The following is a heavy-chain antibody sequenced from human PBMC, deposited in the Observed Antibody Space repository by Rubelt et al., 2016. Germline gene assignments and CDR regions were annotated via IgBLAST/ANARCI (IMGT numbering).Heavy chain of an antibody. J-gene: IGHJ4*02. CDR3: ARGRFSYGSFSAPYDY. D-gene: IGHD3-10*01. V-gene: IGHV4-4*02. CDR2: ISHSGTT. CDR1: GDSIISFYW. Sequence: GDSIISFYWWTWVRQPPGKGLEWIGEISHSGTTYYNPSLKSRVTISVDTSRDQFSLKLNSMTAADTAVYYCARGRFSYGSFSAPYDYWGQGTLVTVSS.